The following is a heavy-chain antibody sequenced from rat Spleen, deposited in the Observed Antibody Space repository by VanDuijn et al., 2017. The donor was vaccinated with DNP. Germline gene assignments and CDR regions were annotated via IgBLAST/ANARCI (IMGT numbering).Heavy chain of an antibody. Sequence: EVQLVESGGGLVQPGRSLKLSCAASGITFRDYYMAWVRQAPKKGLEWVADISPSGSRTHYPDSVKGRFTISRDNAKNTLYLQMDSLRSEDTATYYCARVQLGYYALDAWGQGTSVTVSS. CDR1: GITFRDYY. CDR3: ARVQLGYYALDA. V-gene: IGHV5-7*01. CDR2: ISPSGSRT. J-gene: IGHJ4*01. D-gene: IGHD5-1*01.